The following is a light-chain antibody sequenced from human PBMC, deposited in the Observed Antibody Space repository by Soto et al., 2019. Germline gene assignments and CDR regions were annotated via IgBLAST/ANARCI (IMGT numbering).Light chain of an antibody. CDR1: QSVSSY. Sequence: EIVLTQSPATLSLSPGERATLSCRASQSVSSYLAWYQQKPGQAPRLLIYDASNRATGVPARFRGSGSGTDFTLTISSLEPEDFAVYYCQQYGSSPITFGQGTRLEIK. V-gene: IGKV3-11*01. CDR2: DAS. CDR3: QQYGSSPIT. J-gene: IGKJ5*01.